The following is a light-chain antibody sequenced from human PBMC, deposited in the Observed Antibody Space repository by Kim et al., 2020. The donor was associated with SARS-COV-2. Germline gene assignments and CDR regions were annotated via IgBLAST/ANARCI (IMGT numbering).Light chain of an antibody. Sequence: SYELTQPPSESVAPGKTARITCGASNIGSQTIHWYQQRPGQAPVFVIHSNTVRPSGIPERFSGSNSGNTATLTISRVEPGDEADYYCQPWDNNLVLFGGG. CDR1: NIGSQT. CDR2: SNT. CDR3: QPWDNNLVL. V-gene: IGLV3-21*04. J-gene: IGLJ2*01.